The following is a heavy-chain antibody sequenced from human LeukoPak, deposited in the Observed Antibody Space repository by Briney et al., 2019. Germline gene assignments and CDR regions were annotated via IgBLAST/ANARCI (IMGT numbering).Heavy chain of an antibody. CDR2: ISYDVGSNT. V-gene: IGHV3-30-3*01. J-gene: IGHJ4*02. CDR3: ARDHWGEYSGGTTSPEGYIFDS. Sequence: GGSLRLSCAASGFTFSKYPMHWVRQAPGKGLEWVAVISYDVGSNTYYADSVKGRFTISRDNAKKSLYLQMNSLRAEDAALYYCARDHWGEYSGGTTSPEGYIFDSWGQGTLVIVSS. CDR1: GFTFSKYP. D-gene: IGHD7-27*01.